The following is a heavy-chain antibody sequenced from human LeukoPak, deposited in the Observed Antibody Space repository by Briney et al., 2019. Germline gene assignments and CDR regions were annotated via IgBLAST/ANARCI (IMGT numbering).Heavy chain of an antibody. Sequence: GASVKVSCKASGYTFTSYGISWVRQAPGQGLEWMGWISAYNGNTNYAQKFQGRVTMTRDTSITTAYMELSSLRSDDTAVYYCARDVSLTAARPRFVDYWGQGTLVTVSS. CDR1: GYTFTSYG. D-gene: IGHD6-6*01. J-gene: IGHJ4*02. V-gene: IGHV1-18*01. CDR3: ARDVSLTAARPRFVDY. CDR2: ISAYNGNT.